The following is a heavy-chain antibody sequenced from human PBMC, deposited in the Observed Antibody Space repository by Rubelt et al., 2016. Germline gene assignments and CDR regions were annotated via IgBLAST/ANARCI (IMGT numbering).Heavy chain of an antibody. D-gene: IGHD1-26*01. CDR1: GFTFRNAW. V-gene: IGHV3-15*01. CDR3: ATRSTKLGD. Sequence: EVHLVESGGGLVKPGGSLRLSCAASGFTFRNAWMAWVRQAPGKGLEWVGRIKSKTDGGTADYAAHVKGRFTISRDDSENTLYLQMNSLKTEDTGIYYCATRSTKLGDWGQGTLVTVSS. CDR2: IKSKTDGGTA. J-gene: IGHJ4*02.